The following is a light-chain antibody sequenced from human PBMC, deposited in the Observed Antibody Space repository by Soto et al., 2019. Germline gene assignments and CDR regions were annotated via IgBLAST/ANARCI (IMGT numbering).Light chain of an antibody. V-gene: IGKV3-15*01. CDR3: QQYNNWPWT. CDR2: GAS. Sequence: EIVMTQSPATLSVSPGERATLSCWASQSVSSNLAWYQRKPGQAPRLLIYGASTRDTGIPVRFSGSGSGTDFTLTISSLQSEDFAVYYCQQYNNWPWTFGQGTKVDIK. J-gene: IGKJ1*01. CDR1: QSVSSN.